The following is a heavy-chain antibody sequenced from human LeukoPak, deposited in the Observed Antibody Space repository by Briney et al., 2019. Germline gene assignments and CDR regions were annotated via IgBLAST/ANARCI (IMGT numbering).Heavy chain of an antibody. J-gene: IGHJ3*02. CDR3: AREYYYDSSGYYYSVLGAFDI. D-gene: IGHD3-22*01. V-gene: IGHV1-69*13. CDR2: IIPIFGTA. Sequence: SVKVSCKASGGTFSSYAISWVRQAPGQGLEWMGGIIPIFGTANYAQKFQGRVTITADESTSTAYMELSSLRSEDTAVYYCAREYYYDSSGYYYSVLGAFDIWAKGQWSPSLQ. CDR1: GGTFSSYA.